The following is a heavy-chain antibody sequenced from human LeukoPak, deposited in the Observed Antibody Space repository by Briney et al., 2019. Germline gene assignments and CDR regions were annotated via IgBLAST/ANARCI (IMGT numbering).Heavy chain of an antibody. CDR2: IYYSGRT. J-gene: IGHJ4*02. D-gene: IGHD4-23*01. CDR1: GGSISPYQ. CDR3: VRRGGNPDYFDY. V-gene: IGHV4-59*08. Sequence: SETLSLTCSVSGGSISPYQWSWIRQPPGKGLEWIGYIYYSGRTSYNPSLQSRTSISVDTSQNQFSLKLKSVTAADTAVYYCVRRGGNPDYFDYWGQGSRVTVSS.